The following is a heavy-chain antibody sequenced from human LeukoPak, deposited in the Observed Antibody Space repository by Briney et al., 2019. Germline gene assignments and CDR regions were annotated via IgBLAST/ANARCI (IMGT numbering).Heavy chain of an antibody. CDR1: GITFSGAW. J-gene: IGHJ1*01. D-gene: IGHD3-10*01. CDR3: ARVSGPGMNEYYHL. CDR2: INDDGSFT. Sequence: GGSLSLSCAASGITFSGAWMHWVRQAPGKGLVWVSRINDDGSFTKYANSVKGRFTISRDNAKNTLFLQMDSLTVEDTAVYYCARVSGPGMNEYYHLWGQGTLVTVSS. V-gene: IGHV3-74*01.